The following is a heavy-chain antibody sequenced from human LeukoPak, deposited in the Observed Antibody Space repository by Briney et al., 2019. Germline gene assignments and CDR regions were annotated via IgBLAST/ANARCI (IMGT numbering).Heavy chain of an antibody. CDR3: AREMATIGGFYGMDV. J-gene: IGHJ6*02. CDR2: ISSSGASK. D-gene: IGHD5-24*01. CDR1: GFTFGSYA. Sequence: GGSLRLSCAASGFTFGSYAMGWVRQAPGKGLEWVSAISSSGASKYYADSVKGRFTISRDNSKNTLYLQMNSLRAEDTAVYYCAREMATIGGFYGMDVWGQGTTVTVSS. V-gene: IGHV3-23*01.